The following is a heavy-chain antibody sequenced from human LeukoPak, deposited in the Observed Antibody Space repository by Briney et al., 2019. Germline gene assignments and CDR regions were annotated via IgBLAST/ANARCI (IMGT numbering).Heavy chain of an antibody. J-gene: IGHJ4*02. CDR3: ARECIAAAGCDC. D-gene: IGHD6-13*01. CDR1: GYTLTSNA. Sequence: ASVKVSCKASGYTLTSNAINWVRQAPGQGLEWMGWINTDSGNPTYAQGFTGRLVFSLDTSVNTAYLQISSLKAEDTGVYYCARECIAAAGCDCWGQGTLVTVSS. V-gene: IGHV7-4-1*02. CDR2: INTDSGNP.